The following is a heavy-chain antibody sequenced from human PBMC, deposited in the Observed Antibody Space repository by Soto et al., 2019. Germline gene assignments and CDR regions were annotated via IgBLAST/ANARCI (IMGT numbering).Heavy chain of an antibody. CDR1: GFTFDDYA. CDR2: ISWNSDST. J-gene: IGHJ4*02. CDR3: ATEDGIVGATSAFDY. V-gene: IGHV3-9*01. Sequence: EVHLVESGGGVAQPGRSLRLSCATSGFTFDDYAMHWVRQAPGKGLEWVSGISWNSDSTGYADSVKGRFTISRDNAKKSLFLQMNSLRSEDTAVYYCATEDGIVGATSAFDYWGQGTLVTVSS. D-gene: IGHD1-26*01.